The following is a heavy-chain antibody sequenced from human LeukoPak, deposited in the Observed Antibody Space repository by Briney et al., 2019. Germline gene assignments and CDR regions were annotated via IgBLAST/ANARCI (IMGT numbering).Heavy chain of an antibody. CDR1: GFSFSVYH. D-gene: IGHD4-17*01. J-gene: IGHJ4*02. V-gene: IGHV3-11*04. CDR3: AISAVTTRALWD. Sequence: PGGSLRLSCAASGFSFSVYHMSWIRQAPGKGLEWVSYISGSGTAIDYADSVKGRFTISRDNAKSSLYLQMNSLRAEDTAVYYCAISAVTTRALWDWGQGILVTVSS. CDR2: ISGSGTAI.